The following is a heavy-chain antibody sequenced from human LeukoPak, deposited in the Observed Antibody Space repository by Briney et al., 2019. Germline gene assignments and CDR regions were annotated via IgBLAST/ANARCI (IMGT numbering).Heavy chain of an antibody. D-gene: IGHD3-3*01. V-gene: IGHV3-23*01. CDR2: ISGSGGST. CDR1: GFTVSSNY. CDR3: AKDETIYYFDY. J-gene: IGHJ4*02. Sequence: PGGSLRLSCAASGFTVSSNYMNWVRQAPGKGLEWVSAISGSGGSTYYADSVKGRFTISRDNSKNTLYLQMNSLRAEDTAVYYCAKDETIYYFDYWGQGTLVTVSS.